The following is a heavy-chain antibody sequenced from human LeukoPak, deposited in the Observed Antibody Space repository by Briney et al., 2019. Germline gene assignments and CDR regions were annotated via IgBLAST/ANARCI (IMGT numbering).Heavy chain of an antibody. CDR2: ISYDGSNK. D-gene: IGHD2-15*01. CDR3: ASPLRRYCSGGSCWTAGN. V-gene: IGHV3-30-3*01. CDR1: GLRFSNYA. J-gene: IGHJ4*02. Sequence: GGSLRLSCPTSGLRFSNYAMHWVRQAPGKGLEWVAGISYDGSNKFYADSVKGRFTISRDKSKNTLYLQMSSLRAEDTAVYYCASPLRRYCSGGSCWTAGNWGQGTLVTVSS.